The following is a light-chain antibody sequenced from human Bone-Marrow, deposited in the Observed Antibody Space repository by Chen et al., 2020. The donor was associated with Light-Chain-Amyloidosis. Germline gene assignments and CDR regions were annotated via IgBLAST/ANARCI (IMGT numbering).Light chain of an antibody. CDR3: QSADSSGTYEVI. Sequence: SYELTHPPSVSVSPGPTARITCSGDDLPTKYAYGYQQKPGQAPVLVIHRDTERPSGISERFSGSSSGTTATLTIRGVQAEDEADYHCQSADSSGTYEVIFGGGTKLTVL. CDR2: RDT. J-gene: IGLJ2*01. V-gene: IGLV3-25*03. CDR1: DLPTKY.